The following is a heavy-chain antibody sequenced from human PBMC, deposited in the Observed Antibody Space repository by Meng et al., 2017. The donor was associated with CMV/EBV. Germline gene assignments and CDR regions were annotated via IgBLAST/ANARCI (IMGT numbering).Heavy chain of an antibody. V-gene: IGHV3-9*01. CDR3: AKGPGHQAAKFYFDY. D-gene: IGHD4/OR15-4a*01. CDR2: ISWNSGNV. Sequence: GGSLRLSCTGSGFNFETYAMHWVRQAPGKGLEWVSSISWNSGNVGYADSVEGRFTISRDNAKKSVYLQMNSLRPEDTALYYCAKGPGHQAAKFYFDYWGQGTLVTVSS. J-gene: IGHJ4*02. CDR1: GFNFETYA.